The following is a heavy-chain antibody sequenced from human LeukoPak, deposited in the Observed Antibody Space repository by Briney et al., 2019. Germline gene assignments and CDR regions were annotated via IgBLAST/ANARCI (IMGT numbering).Heavy chain of an antibody. V-gene: IGHV4-39*01. D-gene: IGHD3-10*01. CDR2: MSYSGST. CDR3: ARFYTTSQYGSGYMDV. J-gene: IGHJ6*03. CDR1: GGSISSSSYY. Sequence: SETLSLTCTVSGGSISSSSYYWGWIRQPPGKGLEWIGSMSYSGSTYYNPSLKSRVTIAVDTSKTQFSLKLSSVTAADTAVYYCARFYTTSQYGSGYMDVWGKGTTATASS.